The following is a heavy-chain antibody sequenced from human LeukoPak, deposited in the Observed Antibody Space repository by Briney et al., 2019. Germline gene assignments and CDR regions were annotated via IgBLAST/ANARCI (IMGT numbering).Heavy chain of an antibody. Sequence: ASVKVSCKASGYTFTSYYMHWVRQAPGQGLEWMGIINPSGGSTSYAQKFQGRVTMTRDTSTSTAYMELSRLRSDDTAVYYCARVRSSSSGWFDPWGQGTLVTVSS. D-gene: IGHD6-6*01. J-gene: IGHJ5*02. CDR3: ARVRSSSSGWFDP. CDR1: GYTFTSYY. CDR2: INPSGGST. V-gene: IGHV1-46*01.